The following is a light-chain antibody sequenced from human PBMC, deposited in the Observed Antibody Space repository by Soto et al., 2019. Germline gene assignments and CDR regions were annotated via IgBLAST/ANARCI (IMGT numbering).Light chain of an antibody. CDR2: KTS. CDR1: QNINNW. CDR3: QQYNSYPYS. J-gene: IGKJ2*03. Sequence: DIQMTQSPSTLSASVGDRVTITCRASQNINNWLAWYQQKPGKAPKLLIYKTSDLESGVPSRFSGSGSGTEFTLTISGLQPDDFAAYYCQQYNSYPYSFGQGTKLEIK. V-gene: IGKV1-5*03.